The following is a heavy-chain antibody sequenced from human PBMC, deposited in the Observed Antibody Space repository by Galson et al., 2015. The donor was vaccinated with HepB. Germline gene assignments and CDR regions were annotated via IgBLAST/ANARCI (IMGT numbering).Heavy chain of an antibody. CDR2: ISYDGSNK. Sequence: SLRLSCAASGFTFSSYGMHWVRQAPGKGLEWVAVISYDGSNKSYADSVKGRFTISRDISKNTLYLQMNSLRAEDTAVYYCAKHRSGYYGSGSYSPLGYWGQGTLVTVSS. J-gene: IGHJ4*02. CDR3: AKHRSGYYGSGSYSPLGY. CDR1: GFTFSSYG. D-gene: IGHD3-10*01. V-gene: IGHV3-30*18.